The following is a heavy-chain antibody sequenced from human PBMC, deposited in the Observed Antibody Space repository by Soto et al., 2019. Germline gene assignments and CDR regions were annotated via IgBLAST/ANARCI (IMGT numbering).Heavy chain of an antibody. V-gene: IGHV4-59*01. Sequence: LTCTVSGGSISRYYWSWIRQPPGKGLEWIGYIYYSGSTNYNPSLKSRVTISVDTSKNQFSLKLSSVTAADTAVYYCARLLWFGELLPNWFDPWGQGTLVTVSS. J-gene: IGHJ5*02. CDR1: GGSISRYY. CDR3: ARLLWFGELLPNWFDP. CDR2: IYYSGST. D-gene: IGHD3-10*01.